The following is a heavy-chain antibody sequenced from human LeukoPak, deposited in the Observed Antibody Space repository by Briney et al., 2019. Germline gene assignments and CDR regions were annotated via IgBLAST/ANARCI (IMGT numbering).Heavy chain of an antibody. CDR2: IYYSGST. V-gene: IGHV4-59*01. Sequence: SETLSLTCTVSGGSISSYYWSWIRQPPGKGLEWIGYIYYSGSTNYNPSLKSRVTISVDTSKNQFSLKLSSVTAADTAVYYCARFKDCSSTSCYTDAFDIWGQGTMVTVSS. CDR3: ARFKDCSSTSCYTDAFDI. CDR1: GGSISSYY. D-gene: IGHD2-2*02. J-gene: IGHJ3*02.